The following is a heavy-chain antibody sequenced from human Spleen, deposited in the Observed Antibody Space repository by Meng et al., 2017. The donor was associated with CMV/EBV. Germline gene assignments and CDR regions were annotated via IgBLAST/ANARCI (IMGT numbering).Heavy chain of an antibody. D-gene: IGHD1-26*01. Sequence: ASVKVSCKASGYSFTGYYIHWVRQAPGQGLEWMGWINPNSGGTNYAQRFQGRVTMTRDTSINTAYMELSRLRSDDTAVFYCARAIVGASNAFDFWGQGTMVTVSS. CDR1: GYSFTGYY. CDR2: INPNSGGT. CDR3: ARAIVGASNAFDF. J-gene: IGHJ3*01. V-gene: IGHV1-2*02.